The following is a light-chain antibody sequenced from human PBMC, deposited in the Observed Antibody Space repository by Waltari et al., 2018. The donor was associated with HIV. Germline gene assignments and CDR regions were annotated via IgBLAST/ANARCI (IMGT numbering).Light chain of an antibody. CDR2: LNSDGSH. J-gene: IGLJ3*02. Sequence: QLVLTQSPSASASLGASVKRPCTLSSGHSSYAIAGHEQQPEKGPRYLMKLNSDGSHSKGDGIPDRFSGSSSGAERYLTISSLQSEDEADYYCQTWGTGIRVFGGGTKLTVL. V-gene: IGLV4-69*01. CDR3: QTWGTGIRV. CDR1: SGHSSYA.